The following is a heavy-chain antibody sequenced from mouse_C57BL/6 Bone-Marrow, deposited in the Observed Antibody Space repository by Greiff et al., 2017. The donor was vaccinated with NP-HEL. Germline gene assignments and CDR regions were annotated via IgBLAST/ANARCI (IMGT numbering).Heavy chain of an antibody. CDR1: GYTFTDYN. J-gene: IGHJ1*03. CDR3: ARFTTKGDWYFDV. D-gene: IGHD1-1*01. Sequence: EVQVVESGPELVKPGASVKMSCKASGYTFTDYNMHWVKQSHGKSLEWIGYINPNNGGTSYNQKFKGKATLTVNKSSSTAYMELRSLTSEDSAVYYCARFTTKGDWYFDVWGTGTTVTVSS. V-gene: IGHV1-22*01. CDR2: INPNNGGT.